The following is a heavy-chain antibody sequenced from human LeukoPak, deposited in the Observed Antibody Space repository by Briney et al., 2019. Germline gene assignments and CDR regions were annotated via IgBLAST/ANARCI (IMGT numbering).Heavy chain of an antibody. J-gene: IGHJ4*02. Sequence: QSGGSLRLSCAASGFTFSSYSMNWVRQAPGKGLEWVSYISSSSSTIYYADSVKGRFTISRDNAKNSLYLQMNSLRAEDTAVYYCARDATIDCWGQGTLVTVSS. D-gene: IGHD5-24*01. CDR1: GFTFSSYS. V-gene: IGHV3-48*01. CDR2: ISSSSSTI. CDR3: ARDATIDC.